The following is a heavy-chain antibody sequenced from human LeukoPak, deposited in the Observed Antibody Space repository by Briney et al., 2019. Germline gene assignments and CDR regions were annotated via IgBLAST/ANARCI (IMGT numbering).Heavy chain of an antibody. CDR3: AKRISGAYYSLLDF. Sequence: GGSLRLSCAASGFTFSTYGMHWVRQAPGKGLEWVAFIRNDGTSKYYADSAKGRFTVSRDNSKNTVYLQMNSLRPDDTAVYYCAKRISGAYYSLLDFWRQGTLVTVSS. CDR1: GFTFSTYG. D-gene: IGHD1-26*01. V-gene: IGHV3-30*02. J-gene: IGHJ4*02. CDR2: IRNDGTSK.